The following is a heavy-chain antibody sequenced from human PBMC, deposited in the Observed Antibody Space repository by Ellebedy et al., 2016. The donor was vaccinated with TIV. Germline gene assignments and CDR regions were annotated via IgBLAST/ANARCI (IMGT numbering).Heavy chain of an antibody. V-gene: IGHV1-69*13. Sequence: SVNVSCXASVGTFSSYAISWVRQAPGQGLEWVGGIIPIFGTANYAQKFQGRVTITADESTSTDYMELRNLRSDDTAMYYCRVGWELLPGDGPYYYYGMDVWGQGTTVTVSS. D-gene: IGHD1-26*01. J-gene: IGHJ6*02. CDR2: IIPIFGTA. CDR3: RVGWELLPGDGPYYYYGMDV. CDR1: VGTFSSYA.